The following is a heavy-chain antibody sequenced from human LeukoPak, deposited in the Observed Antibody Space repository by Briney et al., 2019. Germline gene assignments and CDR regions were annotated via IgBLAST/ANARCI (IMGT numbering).Heavy chain of an antibody. CDR3: AREIYSSEYNWFDP. D-gene: IGHD6-19*01. Sequence: SETLSLTCTVSGYSISSGYYWGWIRQPPGKGLEWIGSIYHSGSTYYNPSLKSRVTISVDTSKNQFSLKLSSVTAADTAVYYCAREIYSSEYNWFDPWGQGTLVTVSS. J-gene: IGHJ5*02. CDR1: GYSISSGYY. V-gene: IGHV4-38-2*02. CDR2: IYHSGST.